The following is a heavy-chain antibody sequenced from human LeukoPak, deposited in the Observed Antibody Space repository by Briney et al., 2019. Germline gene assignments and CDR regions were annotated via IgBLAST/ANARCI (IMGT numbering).Heavy chain of an antibody. CDR1: GYTFTNYD. D-gene: IGHD1-26*01. Sequence: GASVKVSCKASGYTFTNYDINWVRQAPGQGLEWMGWMNPNSGNTGYAQKFQGRVTMTRNTSITTAYMELSSLRSEDTAVYYCARSKVGSTTLPIGYWGQGTLVIVSS. CDR3: ARSKVGSTTLPIGY. CDR2: MNPNSGNT. J-gene: IGHJ4*02. V-gene: IGHV1-8*01.